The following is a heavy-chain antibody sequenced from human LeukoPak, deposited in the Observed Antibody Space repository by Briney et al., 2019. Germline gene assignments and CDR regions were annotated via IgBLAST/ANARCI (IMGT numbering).Heavy chain of an antibody. CDR1: GFTFSSYA. V-gene: IGHV3-23*01. Sequence: GGSLRLSCAASGFTFSSYAMSWVRQAPGKRLEWVSAISGSGGSTYYADSVKGRFTISRDNSKNTLYLQMNSLRAEDTAVYYCARLAVAGTAHWFDPWGQGTLVTVSS. D-gene: IGHD6-19*01. J-gene: IGHJ5*02. CDR2: ISGSGGST. CDR3: ARLAVAGTAHWFDP.